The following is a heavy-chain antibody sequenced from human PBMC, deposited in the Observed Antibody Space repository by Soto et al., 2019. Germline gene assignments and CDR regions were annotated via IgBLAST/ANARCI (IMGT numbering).Heavy chain of an antibody. J-gene: IGHJ3*01. V-gene: IGHV3-23*01. CDR2: IGSDGNT. CDR3: VRKYPWTRPFDL. D-gene: IGHD2-2*01. CDR1: GFTFNRYG. Sequence: PGGSLRLSCAASGFTFNRYGMNWVRQAPGKGLAWVSAIGSDGNTYYATSEKPRFTISRHNSRTTFSLQMKSLSVEDTALYYCVRKYPWTRPFDLWGQG.